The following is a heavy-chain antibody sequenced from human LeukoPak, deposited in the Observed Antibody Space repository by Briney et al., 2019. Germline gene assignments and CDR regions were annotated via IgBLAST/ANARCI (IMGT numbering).Heavy chain of an antibody. V-gene: IGHV3-48*03. CDR1: GFTFSSYE. CDR2: ISSSGSTI. D-gene: IGHD3-10*01. J-gene: IGHJ5*02. Sequence: GGSLRLSCAASGFTFSSYEMNWVRQAPEKGLEWVSYISSSGSTIYYADSVKGRFTISRDNAKNSLYLQMNSLRAEDTAVYYCARAKPMYYGSGSYDWFDPWGQGTLVTVSS. CDR3: ARAKPMYYGSGSYDWFDP.